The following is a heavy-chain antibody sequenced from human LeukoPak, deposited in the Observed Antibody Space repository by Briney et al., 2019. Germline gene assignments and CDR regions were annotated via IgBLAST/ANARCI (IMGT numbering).Heavy chain of an antibody. Sequence: SETLSLTCAVYGGSFSGYYWSWIRQPPGKGLEWIGEINHSGSTNYNPSLKSRVTIPVDTSKNQFSLKLSSVTAADTAVYYCARWRGTQYYYDSSGFDYWGQGTLVTVSS. CDR3: ARWRGTQYYYDSSGFDY. CDR1: GGSFSGYY. CDR2: INHSGST. D-gene: IGHD3-22*01. V-gene: IGHV4-34*01. J-gene: IGHJ4*02.